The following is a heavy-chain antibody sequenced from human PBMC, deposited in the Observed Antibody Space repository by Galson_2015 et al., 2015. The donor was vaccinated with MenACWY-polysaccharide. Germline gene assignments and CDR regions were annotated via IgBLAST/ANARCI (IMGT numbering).Heavy chain of an antibody. D-gene: IGHD6-13*01. CDR1: GFTFRSFA. V-gene: IGHV3-30-3*01. J-gene: IGHJ4*02. Sequence: SLRLSCAASGFTFRSFAMYWVRQAPGKGLEWVAVTSFDGGIQYYADSVKGRFTISRDNSKNTLSLQMNSLRDEDTAVYFCARAYTNSWHTFDSWGQGTLVIVSS. CDR2: TSFDGGIQ. CDR3: ARAYTNSWHTFDS.